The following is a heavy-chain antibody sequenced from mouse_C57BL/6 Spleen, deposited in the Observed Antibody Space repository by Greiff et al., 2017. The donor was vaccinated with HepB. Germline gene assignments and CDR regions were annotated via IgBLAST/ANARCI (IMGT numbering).Heavy chain of an antibody. CDR2: ISYDGSN. Sequence: EVQLVESGPGLVKPSQSLSLTCSVTGYSITSGYYWNWIRQFPGNKLEWMGYISYDGSNNYNPSLKNRISITRDTSKNQFFLKLNSVTTEDTATYYCARAYDYDEGRFAYWGQGTLVTVSA. CDR1: GYSITSGYY. D-gene: IGHD2-4*01. CDR3: ARAYDYDEGRFAY. J-gene: IGHJ3*01. V-gene: IGHV3-6*01.